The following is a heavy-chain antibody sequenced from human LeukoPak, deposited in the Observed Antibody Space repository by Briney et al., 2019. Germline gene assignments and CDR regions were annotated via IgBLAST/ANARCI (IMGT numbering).Heavy chain of an antibody. Sequence: SETLSLTCTVSGGSITSYYWSWIRQPPGKGLEWIGYIYYSGSTNYNPSLKSRVTISIDTSKNQFSLKLSSVTAAETAVYYCASVGGAYCPSTSCYSGYWGQGTLVTVSS. D-gene: IGHD2-2*02. CDR1: GGSITSYY. V-gene: IGHV4-59*08. J-gene: IGHJ4*02. CDR3: ASVGGAYCPSTSCYSGY. CDR2: IYYSGST.